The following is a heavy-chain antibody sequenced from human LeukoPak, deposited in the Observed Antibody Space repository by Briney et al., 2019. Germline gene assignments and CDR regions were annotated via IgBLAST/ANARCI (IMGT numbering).Heavy chain of an antibody. CDR2: TWYDGSNK. Sequence: GGSLRLSCAASGIIFSNYALHWVRQAPGKGLEWVAATWYDGSNKYYADSVKGRFAISRDNSKNTLYLQMNSLRAEDTAVYFCARGGHCSTTSCSNYDGMDVWGQGTTLTVSS. CDR3: ARGGHCSTTSCSNYDGMDV. D-gene: IGHD2-2*01. CDR1: GIIFSNYA. V-gene: IGHV3-33*08. J-gene: IGHJ6*02.